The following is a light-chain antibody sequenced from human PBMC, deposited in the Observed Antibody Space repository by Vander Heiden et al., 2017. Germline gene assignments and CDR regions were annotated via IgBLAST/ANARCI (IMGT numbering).Light chain of an antibody. V-gene: IGKV1-5*01. Sequence: DIQMTQSRSTMSSSLGHSIRITCRASQSFTGFLAWYRQTPGKSPHLLTYQTSSVHSGVPSGFSGSGSGTGFTRTIRSLQPGDFGTYYRLHYGVFPFTFGQGTKVEIK. CDR1: QSFTGF. CDR3: LHYGVFPFT. CDR2: QTS. J-gene: IGKJ2*01.